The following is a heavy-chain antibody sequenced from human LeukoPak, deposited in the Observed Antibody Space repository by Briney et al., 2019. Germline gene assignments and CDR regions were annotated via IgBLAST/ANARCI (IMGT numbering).Heavy chain of an antibody. CDR2: INHSGST. J-gene: IGHJ4*02. CDR3: ARGLLEPSKRGTTVITPTFDC. CDR1: GWSFSGYY. Sequence: PSETLSLTCAVYGWSFSGYYWSWIRQPPGKGLEWVGEINHSGSTNYNPSLKSRVTISVDSSKNHFSLQLRSVTAADTAVYYCARGLLEPSKRGTTVITPTFDCGGQGTLVTVSS. V-gene: IGHV4-34*01. D-gene: IGHD4-11*01.